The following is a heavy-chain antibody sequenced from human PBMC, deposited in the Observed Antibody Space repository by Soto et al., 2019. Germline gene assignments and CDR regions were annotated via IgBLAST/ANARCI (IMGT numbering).Heavy chain of an antibody. V-gene: IGHV1-24*01. J-gene: IGHJ4*02. CDR3: ATVGGRVPAAGTSYYDILIGYYKDYFDY. D-gene: IGHD3-9*01. CDR1: GYTLTELS. Sequence: ASVKVSCKVSGYTLTELSMHWVRQAPGKGLEWMGGFDPEDGETIYAQKFQGRVTMTEDTSTDTAYMELSSLRSEDTAVYYCATVGGRVPAAGTSYYDILIGYYKDYFDYWGQGTLVTVSS. CDR2: FDPEDGET.